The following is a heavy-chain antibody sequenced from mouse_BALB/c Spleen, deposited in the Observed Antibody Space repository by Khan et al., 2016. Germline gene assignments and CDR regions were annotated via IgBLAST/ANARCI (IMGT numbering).Heavy chain of an antibody. CDR3: TRSHYGSSYAEWFAY. Sequence: EVELVESGGGLVKPGGSLKLSCAASGFTFSNYAMSWVRQTPEKRLEWVASISSGGSTYYPDSVKGRFTISRDNARNILYLQMSSLRSEDTAMYYCTRSHYGSSYAEWFAYWGQGTLVTVSA. CDR2: ISSGGST. CDR1: GFTFSNYA. V-gene: IGHV5-6-5*01. J-gene: IGHJ3*01. D-gene: IGHD1-1*01.